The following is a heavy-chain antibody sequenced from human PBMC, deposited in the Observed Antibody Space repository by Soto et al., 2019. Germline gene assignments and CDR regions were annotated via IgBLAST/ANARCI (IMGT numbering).Heavy chain of an antibody. J-gene: IGHJ4*02. V-gene: IGHV4-30-4*01. CDR1: GGSISSGDYY. CDR2: IYYRGSN. CDR3: ARDRGGSSSPYDY. D-gene: IGHD6-6*01. Sequence: QVQLQESGPGLVKPSQTLSLTCTVSGGSISSGDYYWSWIRQPPGKGLEWIGYIYYRGSNYYNTSLKSRVTISVDTSKNQFSLKMSSVTAADTAVDYCARDRGGSSSPYDYWGQGTLVTVSS.